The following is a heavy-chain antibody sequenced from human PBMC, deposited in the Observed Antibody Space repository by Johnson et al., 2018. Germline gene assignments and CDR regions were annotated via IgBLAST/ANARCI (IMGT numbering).Heavy chain of an antibody. CDR3: ATSPGTPKGYYYYGMDV. CDR1: GFTFNNYG. J-gene: IGHJ6*02. V-gene: IGHV3-48*02. D-gene: IGHD3-10*01. CDR2: ISSSSGII. Sequence: VQLVESGGGLVQPGGSLRLACGASGFTFNNYGMNWVRQAPGMGLEWIASISSSSGIINYADSVKGRFTISRDKAQKSLYLQMNSLRDQDTAVYYFATSPGTPKGYYYYGMDVWGQGTTVTVSS.